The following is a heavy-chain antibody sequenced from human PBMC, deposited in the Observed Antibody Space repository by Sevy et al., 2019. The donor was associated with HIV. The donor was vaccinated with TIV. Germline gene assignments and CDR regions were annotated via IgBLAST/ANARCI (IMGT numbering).Heavy chain of an antibody. J-gene: IGHJ6*02. V-gene: IGHV3-7*01. Sequence: GGSLRLSCAASGFTFSSYWMHWVRQAPGKGLEWVANIKQDGSGKYYVDSVKGRFTISRDNANNSLYLQMNSLRPEDTAVYYCGRAMDVWGQGTTVTVSS. CDR2: IKQDGSGK. CDR1: GFTFSSYW. CDR3: GRAMDV.